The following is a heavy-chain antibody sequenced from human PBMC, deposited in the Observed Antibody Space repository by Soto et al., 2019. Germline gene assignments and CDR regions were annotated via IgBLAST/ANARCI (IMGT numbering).Heavy chain of an antibody. J-gene: IGHJ5*02. V-gene: IGHV1-18*04. CDR2: ISAYNGNT. CDR3: ARDSDYYDSTDSFDP. CDR1: GYTFTSCG. D-gene: IGHD3-22*01. Sequence: ASVKVSCKASGYTFTSCGISWVRQAPGQGLEWMGWISAYNGNTNYAQKLQGRVTMTTDTSTSTAYMELRSLRSDDTAVYYCARDSDYYDSTDSFDPWGQGTLVTVSS.